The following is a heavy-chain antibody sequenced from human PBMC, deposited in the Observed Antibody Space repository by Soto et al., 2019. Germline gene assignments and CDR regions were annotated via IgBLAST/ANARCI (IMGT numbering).Heavy chain of an antibody. CDR1: GFTFSNYW. J-gene: IGHJ6*02. CDR2: INFDGSTT. CDR3: TREQTSLTIYGMEV. V-gene: IGHV3-74*03. Sequence: PGGSLRLSCAASGFTFSNYWMHWVRQAPGKGLVWVTQINFDGSTTTYADSVKGRVTISRDNTKNTLYLEVNSLGADDTAVYYCTREQTSLTIYGMEVWGQGTTVTVSS. D-gene: IGHD4-17*01.